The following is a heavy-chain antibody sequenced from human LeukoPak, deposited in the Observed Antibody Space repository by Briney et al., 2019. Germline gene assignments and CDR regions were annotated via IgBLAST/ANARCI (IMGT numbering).Heavy chain of an antibody. V-gene: IGHV3-53*04. D-gene: IGHD4-17*01. CDR2: IYSGGST. Sequence: PGGSLRLSCAASGFTVSSNYMSWVRQAPGKGLEWVSVIYSGGSTYYADSVKGRFTISRHNSKNTLYLQMNSLRAEDTAVYYCARVFTTVTNDAFDLWGQGTMVTVSS. CDR1: GFTVSSNY. J-gene: IGHJ3*01. CDR3: ARVFTTVTNDAFDL.